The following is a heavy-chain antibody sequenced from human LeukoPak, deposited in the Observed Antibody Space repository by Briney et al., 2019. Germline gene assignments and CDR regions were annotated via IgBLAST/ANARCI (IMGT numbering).Heavy chain of an antibody. D-gene: IGHD5-12*01. CDR3: ARRVVLYSGSDRLDAFDI. CDR1: GGSISSSSYY. V-gene: IGHV4-39*01. Sequence: PSETLSLTCTVSGGSISSSSYYWGWIRQPPGKGLEWIGSIYYSGSTYYNPSLKSRVTISVDTSKNQFSLKLSSVTAADTAVYYCARRVVLYSGSDRLDAFDIWGQGTMVTVSS. CDR2: IYYSGST. J-gene: IGHJ3*02.